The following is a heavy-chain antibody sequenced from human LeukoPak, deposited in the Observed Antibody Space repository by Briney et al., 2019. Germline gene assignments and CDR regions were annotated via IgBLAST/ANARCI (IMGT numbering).Heavy chain of an antibody. CDR1: GFTFSSYE. D-gene: IGHD3-16*01. CDR3: AKDRLGGPYFFHY. Sequence: GGSLRLSCAACGFTFSSYEMNWVRQAPGKGLEWVSYISSSGSTIYYADSVKGRFTISRDNAKNSLYLQMNSLRAEDTAVYFCAKDRLGGPYFFHYWGQGTLVTVSS. J-gene: IGHJ4*02. CDR2: ISSSGSTI. V-gene: IGHV3-48*03.